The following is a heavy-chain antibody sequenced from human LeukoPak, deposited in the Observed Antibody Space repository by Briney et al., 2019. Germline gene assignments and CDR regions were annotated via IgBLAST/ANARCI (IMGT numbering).Heavy chain of an antibody. CDR1: GGSISSYY. Sequence: SETLSLTCTVSGGSISSYYWSWIRQPPGKGLEWIGYIYYSGSTNYNPSLKSRVTISVDTSKNQFSLKLSSVTAADTAVYYCARVGYDSSGYYRAYYFDYWGQGTLVTVSS. D-gene: IGHD3-22*01. CDR2: IYYSGST. V-gene: IGHV4-59*01. CDR3: ARVGYDSSGYYRAYYFDY. J-gene: IGHJ4*02.